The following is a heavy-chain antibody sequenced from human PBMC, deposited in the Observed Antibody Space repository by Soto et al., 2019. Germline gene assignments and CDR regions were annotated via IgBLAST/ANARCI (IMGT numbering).Heavy chain of an antibody. CDR2: IYPGDSDS. CDR1: GYSFTSYW. V-gene: IGHV5-51*01. Sequence: GESLKISCKGSGYSFTSYWIGWVRQMPGEGLEWVGIIYPGDSDSRCSPSFQGQVTISADKSSSTAYLHWSSLKASDTAMYYCARRDLAHCGGDCVALFAYWAKGTLVTVS. J-gene: IGHJ4*02. CDR3: ARRDLAHCGGDCVALFAY. D-gene: IGHD2-21*02.